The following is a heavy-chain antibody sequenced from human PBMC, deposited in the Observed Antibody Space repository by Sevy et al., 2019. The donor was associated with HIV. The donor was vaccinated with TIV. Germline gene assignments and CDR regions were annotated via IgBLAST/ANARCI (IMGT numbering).Heavy chain of an antibody. D-gene: IGHD1-26*01. CDR2: MKPNSGNT. V-gene: IGHV1-8*01. J-gene: IGHJ3*01. CDR3: ARTGGTFDV. CDR1: GYSFPSHD. Sequence: ASVKVSCKASGYSFPSHDINWVRQASGQGLEWMGWMKPNSGNTGYAQKFKGRVTLTRYTSISTAYMEVSSLTSEDTAVYYCARTGGTFDVWGQGTMVTVSS.